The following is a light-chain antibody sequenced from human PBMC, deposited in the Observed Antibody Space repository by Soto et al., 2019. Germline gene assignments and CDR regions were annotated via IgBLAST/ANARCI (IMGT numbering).Light chain of an antibody. CDR1: QSVSNSY. CDR2: AAS. J-gene: IGKJ1*01. V-gene: IGKV3-20*01. Sequence: EIVMTQSPATLSVSPGERATLSCRASQSVSNSYLAWYQQKPGQAPRLLIYAASTRATGIPERFSGSGSGTDFTLTISRLEPEDFAVYHCHQYGRAPRTFGQGTKVDIK. CDR3: HQYGRAPRT.